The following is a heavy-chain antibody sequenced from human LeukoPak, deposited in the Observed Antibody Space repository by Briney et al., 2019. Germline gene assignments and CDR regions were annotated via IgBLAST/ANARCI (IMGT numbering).Heavy chain of an antibody. CDR1: GFTVSSNY. D-gene: IGHD3-16*02. J-gene: IGHJ5*02. V-gene: IGHV3-53*01. CDR3: ARDRGYDYVWGSYRYTIPNNWFDP. Sequence: GGSLRLSCAASGFTVSSNYMSWVRQAPGKGLEWVSVIYSGGSTYYADSVKGRFTISRDNSKNTLYLQMNSLRAEDTAVYYCARDRGYDYVWGSYRYTIPNNWFDPWGQGTLVTVSP. CDR2: IYSGGST.